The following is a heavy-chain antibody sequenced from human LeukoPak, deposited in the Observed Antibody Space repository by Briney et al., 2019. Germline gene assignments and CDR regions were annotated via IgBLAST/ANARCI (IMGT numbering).Heavy chain of an antibody. CDR1: GGSISSGGYY. D-gene: IGHD5-18*01. J-gene: IGHJ6*02. CDR3: AKIQLWRNYGMDV. CDR2: IYYSGST. V-gene: IGHV4-31*03. Sequence: SETLSLTCTVSGGSISSGGYYWSWIRQHPGKGLEWIGYIYYSGSTYYNPSLKSRVTISVDTSKNQFSPKLSSVTAADTAVYYCAKIQLWRNYGMDVWGQGTTVTVSS.